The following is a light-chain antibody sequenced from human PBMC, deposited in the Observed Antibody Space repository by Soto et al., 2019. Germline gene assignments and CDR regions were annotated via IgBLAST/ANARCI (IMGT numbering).Light chain of an antibody. V-gene: IGLV2-14*01. CDR2: EVS. J-gene: IGLJ2*01. CDR3: SSFTISSTVL. CDR1: SSDVGGYNS. Sequence: QSALTQPASVSGSPGQSITISCTGTSSDVGGYNSVSWYQQHPGKAPKLMIYEVSNRPSGVSNRFSGSKFGNTASLTISGLQAEDEADYYCSSFTISSTVLFGGGTKLTVL.